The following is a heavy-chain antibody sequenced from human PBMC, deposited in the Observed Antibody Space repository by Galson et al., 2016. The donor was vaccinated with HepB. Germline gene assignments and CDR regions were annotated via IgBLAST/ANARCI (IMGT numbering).Heavy chain of an antibody. J-gene: IGHJ4*01. CDR2: ISGVSDRT. V-gene: IGHV3-23*01. Sequence: SLRLSCAASGFTFSRNWMSWVRQAPGKGPEWVSAISGVSDRTYYAGSMKDRFIISRDDSRNMLFLQLNSLRAEDTAIYYCAKESPYSNVRQYYLENWGLGTLVTVSS. D-gene: IGHD4-11*01. CDR3: AKESPYSNVRQYYLEN. CDR1: GFTFSRNW.